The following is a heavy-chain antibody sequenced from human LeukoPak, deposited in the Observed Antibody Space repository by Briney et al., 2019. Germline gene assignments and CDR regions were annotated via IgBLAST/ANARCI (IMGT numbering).Heavy chain of an antibody. D-gene: IGHD1-1*01. Sequence: SETLSLTCSVSGGSISSSTFYWGWIRQPPGKGLEWIGSMYYSGSIYYNPSLKSRVTMSVDTSKNKFSLKLSSVTAADTAVYYCARGTPSFDYWGQGTLVTVSS. CDR3: ARGTPSFDY. CDR2: MYYSGSI. V-gene: IGHV4-39*01. J-gene: IGHJ4*02. CDR1: GGSISSSTFY.